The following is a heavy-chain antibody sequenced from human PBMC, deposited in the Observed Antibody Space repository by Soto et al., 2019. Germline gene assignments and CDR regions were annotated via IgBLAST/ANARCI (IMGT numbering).Heavy chain of an antibody. J-gene: IGHJ3*02. CDR1: RGALSSYA. CDR2: VIPIYGTP. CDR3: ASAGTRGSNRGAFHI. D-gene: IGHD1-1*01. Sequence: GASVKVSCKASRGALSSYAITWVRQAPGQGLDWMGRVIPIYGTPNYAQKFQGRLSLTVDASKSTAYLELSGLRSEDTDVYFCASAGTRGSNRGAFHICGRGTMVTVSS. V-gene: IGHV1-69*13.